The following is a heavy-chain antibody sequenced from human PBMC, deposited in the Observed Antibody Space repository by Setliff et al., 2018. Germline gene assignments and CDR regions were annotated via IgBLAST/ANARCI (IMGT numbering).Heavy chain of an antibody. CDR1: GGSFSGYY. CDR2: INHSGST. D-gene: IGHD5-18*01. J-gene: IGHJ6*03. Sequence: LSLTCAVYGGSFSGYYWSWIRQPPGKGLEWIGEINHSGSTNYNPSLKGRVTISVDTSKNQFSPKLSSVAAADTAVYYCARGGYSYGHHYYYYMDVWGKGTTVTVSS. V-gene: IGHV4-34*01. CDR3: ARGGYSYGHHYYYYMDV.